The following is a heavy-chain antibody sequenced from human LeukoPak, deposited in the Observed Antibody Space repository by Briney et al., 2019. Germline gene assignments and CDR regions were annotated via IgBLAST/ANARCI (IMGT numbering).Heavy chain of an antibody. J-gene: IGHJ3*02. V-gene: IGHV3-30*04. CDR1: GFTFSSYV. D-gene: IGHD3-22*01. Sequence: PGGSLRLSCAASGFTFSSYVMHWVRQAPGKGLEWVAIISYDGSNEYYADSVKGRFTISRDNSKSTLYLQMNSLRAEDTAVYYCARDYSETMIVVVDAFDIWGQGTMVTVSS. CDR3: ARDYSETMIVVVDAFDI. CDR2: ISYDGSNE.